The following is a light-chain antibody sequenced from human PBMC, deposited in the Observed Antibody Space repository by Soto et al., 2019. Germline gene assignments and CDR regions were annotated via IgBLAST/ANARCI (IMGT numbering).Light chain of an antibody. Sequence: EFVLTQSPGTLSLSPGERATLSCRASQSLSGTYLAWYQQKPGQAPRLLIYGASSRATGIPDRFSGSGSGPDFTLNTSSLEPEDFEVYYCQQYGSSLPFGQGTK. J-gene: IGKJ1*01. CDR3: QQYGSSLP. CDR2: GAS. V-gene: IGKV3-20*01. CDR1: QSLSGTY.